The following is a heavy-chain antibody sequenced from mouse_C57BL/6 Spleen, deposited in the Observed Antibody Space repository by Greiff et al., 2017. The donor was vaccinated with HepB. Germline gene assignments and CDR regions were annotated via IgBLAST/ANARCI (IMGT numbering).Heavy chain of an antibody. J-gene: IGHJ1*03. CDR3: ARRAGSTMVTTWYFDV. D-gene: IGHD2-2*01. V-gene: IGHV1-54*01. CDR2: INPGSGST. CDR1: GYAFTNYF. Sequence: VQLQQSGAELVRPGTSVKVSCKASGYAFTNYFIEWVKQRPGQGLEWIGVINPGSGSTNYNEKFKGKATLTADKSSSTAYMQLSSLTSEDSAVYFCARRAGSTMVTTWYFDVWGTGTTVTVSS.